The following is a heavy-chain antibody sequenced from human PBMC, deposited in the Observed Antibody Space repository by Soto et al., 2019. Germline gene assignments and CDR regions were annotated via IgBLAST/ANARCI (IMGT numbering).Heavy chain of an antibody. J-gene: IGHJ4*02. CDR3: ARDFKRAYYYDSSGYYPFDY. CDR2: IYYSGRA. CDR1: GDSINSGDFY. D-gene: IGHD3-22*01. V-gene: IGHV4-31*03. Sequence: LXLTCTVSGDSINSGDFYWSWILQNPGKGLEWIGYIYYSGRAYYNPSLRSRLTISLDRSRNQFSLKLTSVTAADTAVYYCARDFKRAYYYDSSGYYPFDYCGQRTLVTVSS.